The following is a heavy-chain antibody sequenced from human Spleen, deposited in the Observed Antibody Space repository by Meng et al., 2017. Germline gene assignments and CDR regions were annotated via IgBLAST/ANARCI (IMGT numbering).Heavy chain of an antibody. CDR1: GGSFSDYY. CDR2: INHSGST. D-gene: IGHD4-11*01. V-gene: IGHV4-34*01. J-gene: IGHJ4*02. CDR3: ARGPTTMAHDFNY. Sequence: QGQLQRGVGGLFKPSETLSLTCVVSGGSFSDYYWSWIRQPPGKGLEWIGEINHSGSTNYNPSLESRATISVDTSQNNLSLKLSSVTAADSAVYYCARGPTTMAHDFNYWGQGTLVTVSS.